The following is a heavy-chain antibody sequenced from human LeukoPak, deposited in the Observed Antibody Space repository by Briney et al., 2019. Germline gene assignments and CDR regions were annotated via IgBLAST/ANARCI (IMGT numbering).Heavy chain of an antibody. CDR2: IIPIFTTP. CDR1: GGAFSNYA. D-gene: IGHD3-10*01. Sequence: ASVKVSCKASGGAFSNYALHWVRQAPGQGLEWVGGIIPIFTTPNLAQKFQGRVTMTRNTSISTAYMELSSLRSEDTAVYYCAKGHYYGSGSYYYDYGMDVWGQGTTVTVSS. CDR3: AKGHYYGSGSYYYDYGMDV. V-gene: IGHV1-69*05. J-gene: IGHJ6*02.